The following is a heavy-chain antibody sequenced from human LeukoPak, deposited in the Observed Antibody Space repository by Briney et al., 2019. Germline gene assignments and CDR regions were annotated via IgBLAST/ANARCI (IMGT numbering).Heavy chain of an antibody. CDR3: ARDEDPHYYDSSGHYYGY. CDR1: GGTFSSHA. Sequence: ASVKVSCKASGGTFSSHAISWVRQAPGQGLEWMGRIIPIFGTANYAEKFQGRVTITADKSTSDAYMELSSLRSEGTAVYYCARDEDPHYYDSSGHYYGYWGQGTLVTVSS. D-gene: IGHD3-22*01. CDR2: IIPIFGTA. J-gene: IGHJ4*02. V-gene: IGHV1-69*06.